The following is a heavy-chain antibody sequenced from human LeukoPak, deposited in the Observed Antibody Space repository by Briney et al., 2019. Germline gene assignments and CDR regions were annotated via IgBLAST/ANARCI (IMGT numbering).Heavy chain of an antibody. J-gene: IGHJ6*03. D-gene: IGHD6-6*01. V-gene: IGHV4-4*07. CDR2: IYTSGST. Sequence: SETLSLTYTVSGGSISSYYWSWIRQPAGKGLEWIGRIYTSGSTNYNPSLKSRVTMSVDTSKNQFSLKLSSVTAADTAVYYCARVVAARAAFNTFYYYYMDVWGKGTTVTVSS. CDR3: ARVVAARAAFNTFYYYYMDV. CDR1: GGSISSYY.